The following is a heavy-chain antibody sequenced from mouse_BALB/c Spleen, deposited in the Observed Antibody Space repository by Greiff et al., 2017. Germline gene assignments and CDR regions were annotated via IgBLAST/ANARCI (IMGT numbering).Heavy chain of an antibody. CDR2: IRSKSNNYAT. Sequence: EVQLVESGGGLVQPKGSLKLSCAASGFTFNTYAMNWVRQAPGKGLEWVARIRSKSNNYATYYADSVKDRFTISRDDSQSMLYLQMNNLKTEDTAMYYCVRPFYYYGSSSFAYWGQGTLVTVSA. V-gene: IGHV10-1*02. CDR1: GFTFNTYA. D-gene: IGHD1-1*01. CDR3: VRPFYYYGSSSFAY. J-gene: IGHJ3*01.